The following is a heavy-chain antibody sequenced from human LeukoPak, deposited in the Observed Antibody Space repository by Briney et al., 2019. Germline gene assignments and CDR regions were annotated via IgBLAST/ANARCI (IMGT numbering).Heavy chain of an antibody. CDR2: IIPIFGTA. CDR3: ASLQVFDEVPDY. CDR1: GGTFSSYA. J-gene: IGHJ4*02. Sequence: ASVKVSCKASGGTFSSYAISWVRQAPGQGLEWMGGIIPIFGTANYAQKFQGRVTITADESTSTAYMELSSLRSEDTAVYYCASLQVFDEVPDYWGQGTLVTVSS. V-gene: IGHV1-69*13. D-gene: IGHD2-2*01.